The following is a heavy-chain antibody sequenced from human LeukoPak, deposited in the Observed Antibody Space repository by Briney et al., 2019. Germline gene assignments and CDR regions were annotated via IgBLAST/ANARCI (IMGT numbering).Heavy chain of an antibody. CDR2: ISNDGSRK. D-gene: IGHD3-3*01. Sequence: GALRIFCSPLGFNLHWQGQAWVPPGQAKGLEWVAIISNDGSRKYYAHSVEGRFTISRDNSKNTLYLQMDSLRAEDTAVYYCARDRAWNYFDYWGQGTLVTVSS. V-gene: IGHV3-30*03. CDR1: GFNLHWQG. J-gene: IGHJ4*02. CDR3: ARDRAWNYFDY.